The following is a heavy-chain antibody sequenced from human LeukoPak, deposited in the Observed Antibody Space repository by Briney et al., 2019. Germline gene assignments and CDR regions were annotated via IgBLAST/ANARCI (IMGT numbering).Heavy chain of an antibody. V-gene: IGHV3-21*01. CDR3: ARGVGYDYSDY. CDR1: EFTFSNYA. Sequence: GGPLRLSCAASEFTFSNYAVHWVRQAPGKGLEWVSSISSSSSYIYYADSVKGRFTISRDNAKNSLYLQMNSLRAEDTAVYYCARGVGYDYSDYWGQGTLVTVSS. CDR2: ISSSSSYI. J-gene: IGHJ4*02. D-gene: IGHD5-12*01.